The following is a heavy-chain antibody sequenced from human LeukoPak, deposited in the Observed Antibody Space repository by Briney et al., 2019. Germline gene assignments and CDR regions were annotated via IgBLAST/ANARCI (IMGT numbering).Heavy chain of an antibody. CDR2: IYYSGST. CDR1: GGSFSGYY. V-gene: IGHV4-59*01. CDR3: ASNPRYNWNYGAFDI. D-gene: IGHD1-7*01. Sequence: PSETLSLTCAVYGGSFSGYYWSWIRQPPGKGLEWIGYIYYSGSTNYNPSLKSRVTISVDTSKNQFSLKLSSVTAADTAVYYCASNPRYNWNYGAFDIWGQGTMVTVSS. J-gene: IGHJ3*02.